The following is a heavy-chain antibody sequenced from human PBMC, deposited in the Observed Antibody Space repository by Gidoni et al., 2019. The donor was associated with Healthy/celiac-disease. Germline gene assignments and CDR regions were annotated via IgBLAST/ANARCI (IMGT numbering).Heavy chain of an antibody. Sequence: EVQLVESGGGLVQPGGSLRLSCSASGFTFSSYAMHWVRQAPGKGLEYVSAISSNGGSTYYADSVKGRFTISRDNSKNTLYLQMSSLRAEDTAVYYCVKATTITMVRGVIKASDFDIWGQGTMVTVSS. CDR3: VKATTITMVRGVIKASDFDI. CDR2: ISSNGGST. V-gene: IGHV3-64D*06. CDR1: GFTFSSYA. J-gene: IGHJ3*02. D-gene: IGHD3-10*01.